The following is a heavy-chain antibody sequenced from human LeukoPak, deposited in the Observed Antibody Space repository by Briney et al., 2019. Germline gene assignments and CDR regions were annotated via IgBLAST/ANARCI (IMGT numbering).Heavy chain of an antibody. J-gene: IGHJ4*02. CDR3: SRESGAFCPFDY. Sequence: PSETLSLTCGVSGGSISSTNWWSWVRQPPGQGLEWIGEVSLTGEANYNPSLNGRVTMSLDGSRNQLSLTLTSVTAADTAIYYCSRESGAFCPFDYWGQGTLVIVPP. CDR2: VSLTGEA. CDR1: GGSISSTNW. V-gene: IGHV4-4*02. D-gene: IGHD1-26*01.